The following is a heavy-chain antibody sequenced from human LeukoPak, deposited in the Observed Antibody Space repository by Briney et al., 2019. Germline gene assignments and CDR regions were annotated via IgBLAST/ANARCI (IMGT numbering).Heavy chain of an antibody. J-gene: IGHJ1*01. CDR1: GGSISSSSYY. V-gene: IGHV4-39*01. D-gene: IGHD3-22*01. CDR2: IYYSGST. Sequence: PSETPSLTCTVSGGSISSSSYYWGWIRQPPGKGLEWIGSIYYSGSTYYNPSLKSRVTISVDTSKNQFSLKLSSVTAADTAVYYCASWYYYDSSGYYWEYFQHWGQGTLVTVSS. CDR3: ASWYYYDSSGYYWEYFQH.